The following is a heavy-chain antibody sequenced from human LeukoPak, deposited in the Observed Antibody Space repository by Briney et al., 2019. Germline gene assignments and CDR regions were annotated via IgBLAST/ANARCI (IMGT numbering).Heavy chain of an antibody. CDR2: ISGSGGST. J-gene: IGHJ4*02. V-gene: IGHV3-23*01. D-gene: IGHD3-22*01. CDR1: GFTFSNYD. CDR3: AKELDSSGYFDY. Sequence: GGSLRLSCAASGFTFSNYDMSWVRQAPGKGLEWVSGISGSGGSTYHADSVKGRFTISRDNSKNTLYLQMNSLRAEDTAVYYCAKELDSSGYFDYWGQGTLVTVSS.